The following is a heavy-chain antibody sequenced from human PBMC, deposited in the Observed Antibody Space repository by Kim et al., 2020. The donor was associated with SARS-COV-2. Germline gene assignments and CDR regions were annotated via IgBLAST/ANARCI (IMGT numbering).Heavy chain of an antibody. V-gene: IGHV3-23*03. D-gene: IGHD1-1*01. Sequence: DSVKGRFSISRDDSTNMVYLQMNSLRVEDTAVYYCAKDRVVDGLNEIDYWGQGTPVIVSS. CDR3: AKDRVVDGLNEIDY. J-gene: IGHJ4*02.